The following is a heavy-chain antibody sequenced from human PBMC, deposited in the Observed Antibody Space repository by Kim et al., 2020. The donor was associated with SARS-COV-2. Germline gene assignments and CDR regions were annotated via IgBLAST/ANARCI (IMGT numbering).Heavy chain of an antibody. Sequence: SETLSLTCTVSGGSISSGGYYWSWIRQHPGKGLEWIGYIYYSGSTYYNPSLKSRVTISVDTSKNQFSLKLSSVTAADTAVYYCARDRGVTARGVYYYYYYGMDVWGQGTTVTVSS. CDR3: ARDRGVTARGVYYYYYYGMDV. CDR2: IYYSGST. V-gene: IGHV4-31*03. D-gene: IGHD2-21*02. CDR1: GGSISSGGYY. J-gene: IGHJ6*02.